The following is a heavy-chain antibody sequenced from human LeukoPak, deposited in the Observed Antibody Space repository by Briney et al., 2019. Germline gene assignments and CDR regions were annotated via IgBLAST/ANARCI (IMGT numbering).Heavy chain of an antibody. CDR3: ARRVTSSGWYRDDC. CDR2: IPYGGST. Sequence: SETLSLTCTVSGGSISSDYWSWIRQPPGKGLEWIGYIPYGGSTSYNPSLQSRVTISVDTSKNQFSLKVSSVTAAETAVYYCARRVTSSGWYRDDCWGQGTLVTVSS. CDR1: GGSISSDY. J-gene: IGHJ4*02. D-gene: IGHD6-19*01. V-gene: IGHV4-59*08.